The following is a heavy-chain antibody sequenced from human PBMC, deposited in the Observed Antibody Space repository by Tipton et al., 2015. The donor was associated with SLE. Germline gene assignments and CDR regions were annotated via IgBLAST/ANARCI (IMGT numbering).Heavy chain of an antibody. J-gene: IGHJ3*02. Sequence: SLRLSCAASGFTVSSNYMSWVRQAPGKGLEWVSVIYSGGSTYYADSVKGRFTISRHNSKNTLYLQMNSLRAEDTAVYYCARGAAATRNAFDIWGQGTMVTVSS. CDR1: GFTVSSNY. D-gene: IGHD6-13*01. V-gene: IGHV3-53*04. CDR2: IYSGGST. CDR3: ARGAAATRNAFDI.